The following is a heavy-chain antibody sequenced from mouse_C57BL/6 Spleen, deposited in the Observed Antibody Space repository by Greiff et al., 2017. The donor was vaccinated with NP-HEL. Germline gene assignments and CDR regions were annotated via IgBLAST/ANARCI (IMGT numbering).Heavy chain of an antibody. V-gene: IGHV5-17*01. CDR3: AREYYSNYPLYAMDY. CDR1: GFTFSDYG. CDR2: ISSGSSTI. J-gene: IGHJ4*01. Sequence: EVKLMESGGGLVKPGGSLKLSCAASGFTFSDYGMHWVRQAPEKGLEWVAYISSGSSTIYYADTVKGRFTISRDNAKNTLFLQMTSLRSEDTAMYYCAREYYSNYPLYAMDYWGQGTSVTVSS. D-gene: IGHD2-5*01.